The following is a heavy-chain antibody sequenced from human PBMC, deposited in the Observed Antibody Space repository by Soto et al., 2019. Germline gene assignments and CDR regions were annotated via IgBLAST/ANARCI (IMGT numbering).Heavy chain of an antibody. J-gene: IGHJ5*02. V-gene: IGHV4-39*01. D-gene: IGHD6-19*01. CDR2: VSSRGIT. CDR3: ARLEGQSLPNNCFDP. CDR1: GGSISSGTHY. Sequence: PSETLSLTCTVSGGSISSGTHYWGWIRQPPGKGLEWIGSVSSRGITYNNPSLRSRLTISLGTSNNQFSLSLGSVTAADTAVYYCARLEGQSLPNNCFDPCGQRTLVTVSS.